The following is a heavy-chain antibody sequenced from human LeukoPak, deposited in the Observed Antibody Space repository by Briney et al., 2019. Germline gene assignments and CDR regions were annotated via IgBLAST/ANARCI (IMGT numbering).Heavy chain of an antibody. D-gene: IGHD2-2*01. CDR3: ARAPGYGDQLLIPTLPDY. V-gene: IGHV4-61*01. CDR2: MYYSGST. Sequence: SETLPHMRSVSGGSVSSGRDHCRWIRQPPGKGLEWIGYMYYSGSTNYNPSLKSRVTISVDTSKNQFSLTLSSVTPADTAVYYCARAPGYGDQLLIPTLPDYWRQGTLVTVSS. CDR1: GGSVSSGRDH. J-gene: IGHJ4*02.